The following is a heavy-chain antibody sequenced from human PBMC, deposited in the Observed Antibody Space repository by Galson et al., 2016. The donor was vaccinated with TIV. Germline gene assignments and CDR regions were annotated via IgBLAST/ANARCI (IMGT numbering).Heavy chain of an antibody. D-gene: IGHD5-24*01. V-gene: IGHV4-34*01. J-gene: IGHJ4*02. CDR1: GGSFSGYC. Sequence: ETLSLTCGVYGGSFSGYCWSWIRQPPGKGLEWIGEINHSGSTNYNQYLKSRVTISLDTSNNQFSLKLSSVTSADTAVYYCARGGRDGYNYVPGKAIDSWVQGTLVTVSS. CDR2: INHSGST. CDR3: ARGGRDGYNYVPGKAIDS.